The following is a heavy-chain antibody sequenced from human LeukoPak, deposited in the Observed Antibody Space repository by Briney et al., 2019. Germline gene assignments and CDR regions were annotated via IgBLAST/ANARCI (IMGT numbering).Heavy chain of an antibody. CDR2: IKQDGSEK. CDR3: ARAAGELHAFDI. V-gene: IGHV3-7*01. J-gene: IGHJ3*02. CDR1: GFTFSSYW. Sequence: GGSLRLSCAASGFTFSSYWMRWVRQAPGKGLEWVANIKQDGSEKYYVDTVKGRFTISRDNAKNPLYLQMNSLRAEDTAVYYCARAAGELHAFDIWGQGTMVTVSS. D-gene: IGHD1-26*01.